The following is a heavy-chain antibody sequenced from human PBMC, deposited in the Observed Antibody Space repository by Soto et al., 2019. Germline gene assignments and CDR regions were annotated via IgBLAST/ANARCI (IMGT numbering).Heavy chain of an antibody. D-gene: IGHD2-15*01. CDR3: ARALSRYCSGGSCPFTFDY. CDR1: GYTFTGYQ. Sequence: ASVKVSCKASGYTFTGYQMHWVRQAPGQGLEWMGWINPNSGDTNYAQKFQGWVTMTRDTSISTAYMVLSRLKSDDTAVYFCARALSRYCSGGSCPFTFDYWGQGSRVTVSS. CDR2: INPNSGDT. J-gene: IGHJ4*02. V-gene: IGHV1-2*04.